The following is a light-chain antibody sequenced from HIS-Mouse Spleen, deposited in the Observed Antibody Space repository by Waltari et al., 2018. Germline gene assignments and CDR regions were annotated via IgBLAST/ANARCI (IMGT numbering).Light chain of an antibody. V-gene: IGLV3-21*03. J-gene: IGLJ2*01. CDR1: NIGSKS. CDR2: DDS. Sequence: SYVLTQPPSVSVAPGKTARIPCGGNNIGSKSEPWYQQKPGQAPVLVVYDDSDRPSGIPERFSGSNSGNTATLTISRVEAGDEADYYCQVWDSSSDHPGVFGGGTKLTVL. CDR3: QVWDSSSDHPGV.